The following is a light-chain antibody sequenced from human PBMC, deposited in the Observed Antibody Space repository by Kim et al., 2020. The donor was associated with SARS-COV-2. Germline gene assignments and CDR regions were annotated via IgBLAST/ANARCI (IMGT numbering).Light chain of an antibody. CDR2: WAS. V-gene: IGKV4-1*01. J-gene: IGKJ3*01. CDR1: QSFLYSSNNKNY. Sequence: ATIHCKSSQSFLYSSNNKNYLAWYQQKPGQPPKLLIYWASTRESGVPDRFSGSGSGTDFTLTISSLQAEDVAVYYCQQYYSTPFTFGPGTKVDIK. CDR3: QQYYSTPFT.